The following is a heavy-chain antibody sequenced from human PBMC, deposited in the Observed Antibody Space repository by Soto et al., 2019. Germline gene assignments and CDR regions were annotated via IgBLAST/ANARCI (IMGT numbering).Heavy chain of an antibody. CDR1: FPGYY. V-gene: IGHV4-34*01. D-gene: IGHD5-12*01. J-gene: IGHJ6*03. CDR2: INHSGST. Sequence: FPGYYMHWVRQPPGKGLEWIGEINHSGSTNYNPSLKSRVTISVDTSKNQFSLKLSSVTAADTAVYYCARGGWLRRNYYYYYMDVWGKGTTVTVSS. CDR3: ARGGWLRRNYYYYYMDV.